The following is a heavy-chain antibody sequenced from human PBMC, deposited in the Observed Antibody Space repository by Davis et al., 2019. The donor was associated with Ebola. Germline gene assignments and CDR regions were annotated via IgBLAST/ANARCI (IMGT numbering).Heavy chain of an antibody. V-gene: IGHV3-74*01. CDR3: AACVTGTPTNPFIDY. J-gene: IGHJ4*02. CDR1: GFTFSRYW. D-gene: IGHD1-1*01. CDR2: ISSDGGIT. Sequence: GESLKISCAASGFTFSRYWMHWVRQAPGKGLVYVSRISSDGGITSYADSVKGRFTISRDNAKSTLYLQMNSLTAEDTAVYYCAACVTGTPTNPFIDYWAQGISVTVSS.